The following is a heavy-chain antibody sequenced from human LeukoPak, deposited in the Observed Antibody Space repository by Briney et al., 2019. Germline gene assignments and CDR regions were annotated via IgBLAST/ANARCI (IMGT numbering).Heavy chain of an antibody. Sequence: PGGSLRLSCAASGFTFDDYAMHWVRQAPGKGLEWVSGISGSGGSTYYADSVKGRFTISRDNSKNTLYLQMNSLRAEDTAVYYCAKDLLAVAGFDAFDIWGQGTMVTVSS. D-gene: IGHD6-19*01. CDR3: AKDLLAVAGFDAFDI. J-gene: IGHJ3*02. V-gene: IGHV3-23*01. CDR1: GFTFDDYA. CDR2: ISGSGGST.